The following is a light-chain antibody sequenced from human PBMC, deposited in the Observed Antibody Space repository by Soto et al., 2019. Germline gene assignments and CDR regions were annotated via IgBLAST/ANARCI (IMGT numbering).Light chain of an antibody. CDR1: QNVSSN. J-gene: IGKJ3*01. CDR2: GAS. CDR3: QQYNDCPRT. Sequence: EIVMTQSPATLSVSPGERATLSCRASQNVSSNLAWYQQKPGQAPRLLIFGASTRATGIPARFSGSESGTEFTLTISSLQSEDFAVYYCQQYNDCPRTFGPGTKVDIK. V-gene: IGKV3-15*01.